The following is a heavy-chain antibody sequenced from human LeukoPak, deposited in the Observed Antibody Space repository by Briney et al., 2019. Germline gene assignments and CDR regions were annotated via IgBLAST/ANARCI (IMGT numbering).Heavy chain of an antibody. D-gene: IGHD6-19*01. J-gene: IGHJ4*02. CDR3: ARPTSGWSFDY. CDR2: IYPGDSDT. CDR1: GYSFTADW. V-gene: IGHV5-51*01. Sequence: GASPKTSCKGSGYSFTADWIGWVRQMPGKGLEWVGAIYPGDSDTRYSPSFQGQVTISADKSISTAYLQWSSLKASDTAMYYCARPTSGWSFDYWGQGTLVTVSS.